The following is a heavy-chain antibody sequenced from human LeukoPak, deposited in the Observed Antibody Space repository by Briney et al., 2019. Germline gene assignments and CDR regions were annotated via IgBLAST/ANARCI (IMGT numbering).Heavy chain of an antibody. V-gene: IGHV3-66*01. D-gene: IGHD3-10*01. J-gene: IGHJ4*02. Sequence: GVSLRLSCAVSGFTVSSNYMSWVRQAPGKGLEWVSVLFPDGNTNYPESAKGRFTISRDNSKNTVSLQMNSLRAEDTAVYYCARFYDSGSLDYWGQGTLVTVSS. CDR1: GFTVSSNY. CDR3: ARFYDSGSLDY. CDR2: LFPDGNT.